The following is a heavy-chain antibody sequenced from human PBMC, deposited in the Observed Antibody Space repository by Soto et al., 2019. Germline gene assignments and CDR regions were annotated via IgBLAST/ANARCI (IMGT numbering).Heavy chain of an antibody. CDR3: ARESYEGFAYYYYGRDV. V-gene: IGHV3-30-3*01. CDR2: ISYDGSNK. CDR1: GFTFSSYA. J-gene: IGHJ6*02. Sequence: QVQLVESGGGVVQPGRSLRLSCAASGFTFSSYAMRWVRQAPGKGLEWVAVISYDGSNKYYADSVKGRFTISRDNSKNTLYLKTNSLSAEDTAVYYCARESYEGFAYYYYGRDVWGQGTTVTVSS. D-gene: IGHD1-26*01.